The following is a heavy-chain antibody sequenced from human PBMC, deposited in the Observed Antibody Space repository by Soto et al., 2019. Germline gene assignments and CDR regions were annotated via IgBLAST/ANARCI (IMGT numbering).Heavy chain of an antibody. CDR1: GGSISSYY. D-gene: IGHD3-10*01. CDR3: ARDYYGSGSPPLGY. CDR2: IYYSGST. Sequence: LSETLSLTCTVSGGSISSYYWSWIRQPPGKGLEWIGYIYYSGSTNYNPSLKSRVTISVDTSKNQFSLKLSSVTAADTAVYYCARDYYGSGSPPLGYWGQGTLVTVSS. J-gene: IGHJ4*02. V-gene: IGHV4-59*01.